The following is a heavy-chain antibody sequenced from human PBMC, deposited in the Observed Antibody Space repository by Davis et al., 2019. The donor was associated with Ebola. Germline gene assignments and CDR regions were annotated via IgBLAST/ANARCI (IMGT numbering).Heavy chain of an antibody. Sequence: GESLKISCAASGFTFSSYAMSWVRQAPGKGPEWVSYISSSGSTIYYADSVKGRFTISRDNAKNSLYLQMNSLRAEDTAVYYCARGAPDSYCGGDCYPDGWFDPWGQGTLVTVSS. V-gene: IGHV3-48*04. D-gene: IGHD2-21*02. J-gene: IGHJ5*02. CDR3: ARGAPDSYCGGDCYPDGWFDP. CDR1: GFTFSSYA. CDR2: ISSSGSTI.